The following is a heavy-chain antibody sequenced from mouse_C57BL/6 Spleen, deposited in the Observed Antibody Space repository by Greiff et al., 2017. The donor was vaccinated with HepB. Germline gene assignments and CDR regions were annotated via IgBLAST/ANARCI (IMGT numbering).Heavy chain of an antibody. Sequence: QVHVKQSGAELARPGASVKLSCKASGYTFTSYGISWVKQRTGQGLEWIGEIYPRSGNTYYNEKFKGKATLTADKSSSTAYMELRSLTSEDSAVYFCARFSYYFDYWGQGTTLTVSS. CDR2: IYPRSGNT. V-gene: IGHV1-81*01. J-gene: IGHJ2*01. D-gene: IGHD2-12*01. CDR1: GYTFTSYG. CDR3: ARFSYYFDY.